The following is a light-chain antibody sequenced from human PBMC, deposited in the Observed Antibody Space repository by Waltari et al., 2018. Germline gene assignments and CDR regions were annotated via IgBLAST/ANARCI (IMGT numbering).Light chain of an antibody. CDR3: MQSIQFPLT. J-gene: IGKJ4*01. Sequence: EIVLTQSPATLSLSPGERATLSCRASQSVSSYLAWYQQKPGQAPRLLIYDASNRATGIPARFSGSGSGTDFTLKISRVEAEDVGLYYCMQSIQFPLTFGGGTKVEIK. CDR1: QSVSSY. V-gene: IGKV3-11*01. CDR2: DAS.